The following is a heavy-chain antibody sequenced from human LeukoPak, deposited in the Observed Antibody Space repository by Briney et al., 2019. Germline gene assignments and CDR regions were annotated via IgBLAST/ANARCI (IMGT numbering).Heavy chain of an antibody. CDR1: GYTFTSYY. D-gene: IGHD6-19*01. J-gene: IGHJ4*02. Sequence: ASVKASCKASGYTFTSYYMHWVRQAPGQGLEWMGIINPSGGSTSYAQKFQGRVTMTRDMSTSTVYMELSSLRSEDTAVYYCARDRPLGAVAGDRPLDYWGQGTLVTVSS. CDR2: INPSGGST. CDR3: ARDRPLGAVAGDRPLDY. V-gene: IGHV1-46*01.